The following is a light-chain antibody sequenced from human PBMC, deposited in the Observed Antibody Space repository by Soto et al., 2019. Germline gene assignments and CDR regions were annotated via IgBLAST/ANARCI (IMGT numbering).Light chain of an antibody. Sequence: DIQMNQSPSTLYASVGDRIEITCRASQRISIWLAWYQQKPGKAPKLLIYKASSLESRVSSSFSVSGSGTEFTLTISSLQPDDVATYYCQQYNDYAWTFGQRTKVEL. J-gene: IGKJ1*01. V-gene: IGKV1-5*03. CDR1: QRISIW. CDR2: KAS. CDR3: QQYNDYAWT.